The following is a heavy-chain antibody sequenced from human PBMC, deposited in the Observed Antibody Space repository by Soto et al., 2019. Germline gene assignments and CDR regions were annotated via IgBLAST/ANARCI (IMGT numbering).Heavy chain of an antibody. D-gene: IGHD6-13*01. J-gene: IGHJ6*04. CDR3: AREDSSSGHFSVHYYFCGMDV. CDR1: GFTISSYW. V-gene: IGHV3-7*05. CDR2: IKQDGSEN. Sequence: EVQLVESGGGLVQPGGSLRLSCAASGFTISSYWMSWVRQAPGKGLEWVANIKQDGSENYYVASVKGRFTISRDNAKNSLYLQMHSLRAEDTAVYYCAREDSSSGHFSVHYYFCGMDVWGKGTTVTVSS.